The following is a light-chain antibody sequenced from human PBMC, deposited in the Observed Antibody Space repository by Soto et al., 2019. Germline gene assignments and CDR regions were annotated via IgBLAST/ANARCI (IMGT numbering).Light chain of an antibody. CDR1: SVDVGAYDF. CDR3: SSFTTSHTYI. J-gene: IGLJ1*01. Sequence: QSALTQPHSVSGSPGQSVTISCTGTSVDVGAYDFVSWYQQHPAKAPKLLIYVVSGRPSGVPDRFSGSKSGNAASLTISGLQAEDEADYYCSSFTTSHTYIFGTGTKLTVL. V-gene: IGLV2-11*01. CDR2: VVS.